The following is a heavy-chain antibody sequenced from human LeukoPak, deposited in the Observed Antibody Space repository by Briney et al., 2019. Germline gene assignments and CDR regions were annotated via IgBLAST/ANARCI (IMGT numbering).Heavy chain of an antibody. V-gene: IGHV4-4*09. D-gene: IGHD3-16*01. CDR1: GGSLKSHY. Sequence: KTSETLSLTCNVSGGSLKSHYCSWIRQAPGKGLEWIEFIYSGGSTTYNPSLKSRVSISAETSKNQFSLRMTSLTAADTAVYYCARGRGPLRVEFGDWGQGALVTVSS. CDR3: ARGRGPLRVEFGD. J-gene: IGHJ4*02. CDR2: IYSGGST.